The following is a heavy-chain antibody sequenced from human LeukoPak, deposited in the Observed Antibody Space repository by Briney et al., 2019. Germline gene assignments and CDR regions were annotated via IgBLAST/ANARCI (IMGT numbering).Heavy chain of an antibody. J-gene: IGHJ6*02. D-gene: IGHD6-19*01. CDR1: GGSFSGYY. V-gene: IGHV4-34*01. CDR3: ARGPYDSSGWYGYYYYGMDV. CDR2: INHSGST. Sequence: PSETLSLTRAVYGGSFSGYYWSWIRQPPGKGLEWIGEINHSGSTNYNPSLKSRVTISVDTSKNQFSLKLSSVTAADTAVYYCARGPYDSSGWYGYYYYGMDVWGQGTTVTVSS.